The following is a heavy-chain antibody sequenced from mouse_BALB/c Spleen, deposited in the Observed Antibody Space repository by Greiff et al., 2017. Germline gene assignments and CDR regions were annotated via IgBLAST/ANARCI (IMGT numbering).Heavy chain of an antibody. J-gene: IGHJ4*01. D-gene: IGHD2-4*01. CDR1: GYTFTSYW. CDR3: ARRDYDGGYYAMDY. Sequence: QVQLKQSGAELAKPGASVKMSCKASGYTFTSYWMHWVKQRPGQGLEWIGYINPSTGYTEYNQKFKDKATLTADKSSSTAYMQLSSLTSEDSAVYYCARRDYDGGYYAMDYWGQGTSVTVSS. V-gene: IGHV1-7*01. CDR2: INPSTGYT.